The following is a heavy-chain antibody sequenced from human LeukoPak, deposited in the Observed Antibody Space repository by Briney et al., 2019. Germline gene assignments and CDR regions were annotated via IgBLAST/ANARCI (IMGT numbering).Heavy chain of an antibody. D-gene: IGHD3-3*01. CDR3: ARDRGGGYDFWSGYYTFDY. Sequence: PGGSLRLSCAASGFTFSSYAMSWVRQAPGKGLEWVSAISGSGGSTYYADSVKGRFTISRDNSKNTLYLQMNSLRAEDTAVYYCARDRGGGYDFWSGYYTFDYWGQGTLVTVSS. CDR1: GFTFSSYA. V-gene: IGHV3-23*01. CDR2: ISGSGGST. J-gene: IGHJ4*02.